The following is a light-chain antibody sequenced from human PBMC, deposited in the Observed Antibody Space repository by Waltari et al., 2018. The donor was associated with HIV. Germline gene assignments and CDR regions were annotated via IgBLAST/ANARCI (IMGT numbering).Light chain of an antibody. V-gene: IGKV4-1*01. CDR1: QKILFSSTNKNY. Sequence: DIVLTQSPDSLAVSLGERATMNCKSSQKILFSSTNKNYLSLYQQRPGQPPRLLIYWASSRESGVPERFTGSGSGTNFTLTISRLQADDVAVYFCQQYYSTPRTFGQGTKV. CDR3: QQYYSTPRT. CDR2: WAS. J-gene: IGKJ1*01.